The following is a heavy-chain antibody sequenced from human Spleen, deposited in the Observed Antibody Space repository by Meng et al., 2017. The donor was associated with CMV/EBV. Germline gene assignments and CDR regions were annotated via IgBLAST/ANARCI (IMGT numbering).Heavy chain of an antibody. J-gene: IGHJ4*02. Sequence: GESLKISCAASGFTFSSYWMNWVRQAPGKGLEWVANIKEDGSEKYYVDSVKGRFTISRDNAKNSLYLQMNSLRAEDTAVYYCARILKGAWLPIDYWGQGTLVTVSS. D-gene: IGHD3-22*01. V-gene: IGHV3-7*01. CDR2: IKEDGSEK. CDR1: GFTFSSYW. CDR3: ARILKGAWLPIDY.